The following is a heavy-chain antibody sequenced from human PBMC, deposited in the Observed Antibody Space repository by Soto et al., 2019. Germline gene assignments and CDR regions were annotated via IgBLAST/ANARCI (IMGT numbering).Heavy chain of an antibody. CDR1: GDSVGSGAVY. CDR2: MYYTGRT. V-gene: IGHV4-61*08. J-gene: IGHJ4*02. Sequence: VQLQESGPGRVKPSETLSLTCTVSGDSVGSGAVYWTWIRQPPGKGLEWIGYMYYTGRTTYNPSPKSRVTISMDASKNQFALNLTSVTAADTAMYYCARDTMAFGFDYWGQGALVTVAS. CDR3: ARDTMAFGFDY. D-gene: IGHD3-10*01.